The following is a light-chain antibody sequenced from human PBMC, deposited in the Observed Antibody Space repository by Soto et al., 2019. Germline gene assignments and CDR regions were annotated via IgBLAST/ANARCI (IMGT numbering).Light chain of an antibody. J-gene: IGKJ1*01. V-gene: IGKV1-5*01. Sequence: DIQMTQSPSTLAASVGDRVTIACRASQNSDHWLAWYQLKPGKAPKFLIYDASILESGVPSRFSGSGSGTEFTLTISSLQHDDFATYYCLRYNSNSRTFGQGTRVELK. CDR2: DAS. CDR1: QNSDHW. CDR3: LRYNSNSRT.